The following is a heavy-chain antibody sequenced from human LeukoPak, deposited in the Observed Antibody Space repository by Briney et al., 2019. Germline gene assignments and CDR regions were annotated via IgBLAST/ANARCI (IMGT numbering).Heavy chain of an antibody. CDR1: GGSISSSNW. CDR3: ARMAYYYDSDGYSQLDY. D-gene: IGHD3-22*01. CDR2: IYHSGST. J-gene: IGHJ4*02. Sequence: SETLSLTCAVSGGSISSSNWWSWVRQPPGKGLEWIGEIYHSGSTNYNPSLKSRVTISVDKSKNQFSLKLSSVTAADTAVYYCARMAYYYDSDGYSQLDYWGQGTLVTVSS. V-gene: IGHV4-4*02.